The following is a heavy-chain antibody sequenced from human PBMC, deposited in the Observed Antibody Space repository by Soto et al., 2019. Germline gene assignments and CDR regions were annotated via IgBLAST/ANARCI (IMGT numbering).Heavy chain of an antibody. CDR3: AREPFGYYGSGSYFRLNYFDY. Sequence: SETLSLTCTVSGGSISSYYWSWIRQPPGKGLEWIGYIYYSGSTNYNPSLKSRVTISVDTSKNQFSLKLSSVTAADTAVYYCAREPFGYYGSGSYFRLNYFDYWGQGTLVTVSS. V-gene: IGHV4-59*01. CDR2: IYYSGST. D-gene: IGHD3-10*01. J-gene: IGHJ4*02. CDR1: GGSISSYY.